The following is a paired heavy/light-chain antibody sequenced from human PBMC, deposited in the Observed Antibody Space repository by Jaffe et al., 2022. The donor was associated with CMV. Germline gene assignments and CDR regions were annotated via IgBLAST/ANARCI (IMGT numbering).Light chain of an antibody. J-gene: IGLJ2*01. Sequence: QSALTQPASVSGSPGQSITIPCTGPSGDVGGYKYVSWYQQHPGKAPKLIIFDDTNRPSGVSNRFSGSKSGNTASLTISGLQTEDEADYYCSSYTSSSVVFGGGTKLTVL. CDR1: SGDVGGYKY. CDR3: SSYTSSSVV. V-gene: IGLV2-14*03. CDR2: DDT.
Heavy chain of an antibody. J-gene: IGHJ4*02. Sequence: EVQLVESGGGLVQPGGSLRLSCAASGFIFSTYWMTWVRQAPGKGLEWVAKIKQDGSEKYYVESVKGRFTISRDNAKNSLYLQMHSLRAEDTAVYYCARDHFYDFWSGYLGYWGQGTLVTVSS. CDR3: ARDHFYDFWSGYLGY. D-gene: IGHD3-3*01. V-gene: IGHV3-7*01. CDR2: IKQDGSEK. CDR1: GFIFSTYW.